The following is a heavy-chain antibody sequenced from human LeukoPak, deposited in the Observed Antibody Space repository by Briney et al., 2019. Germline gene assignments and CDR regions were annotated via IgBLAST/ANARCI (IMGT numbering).Heavy chain of an antibody. D-gene: IGHD1-26*01. CDR1: GGSISSYY. V-gene: IGHV4-59*01. CDR2: IYYSGST. J-gene: IGHJ4*02. Sequence: SETLSLTCTVSGGSISSYYWSWIRQPPGKGLEWIGYIYYSGSTNYNPSLKSRVTISVDTSKNQFFLQLSSVTAADTAVYYCARDYSGSLDYWGQGTLVTVSS. CDR3: ARDYSGSLDY.